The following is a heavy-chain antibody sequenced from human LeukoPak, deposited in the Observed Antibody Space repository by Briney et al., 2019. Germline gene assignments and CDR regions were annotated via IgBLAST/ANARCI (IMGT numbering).Heavy chain of an antibody. J-gene: IGHJ4*02. CDR2: ISYDGSNK. Sequence: PGRSLRLSCAASGFTFSSYAMHWVRQAPGKGLEWVAVISYDGSNKYYADSVKGRFTISRDNSKNTLYLQMNSLRAEDTAVYYCARDRGYSYGYGDRYFDYWGQGTLVTVSS. CDR1: GFTFSSYA. CDR3: ARDRGYSYGYGDRYFDY. D-gene: IGHD5-18*01. V-gene: IGHV3-30*04.